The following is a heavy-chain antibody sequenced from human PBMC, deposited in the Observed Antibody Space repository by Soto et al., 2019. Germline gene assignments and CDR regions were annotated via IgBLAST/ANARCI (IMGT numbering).Heavy chain of an antibody. CDR3: AKSETSSGWSYFDY. D-gene: IGHD6-19*01. V-gene: IGHV3-9*01. J-gene: IGHJ4*02. CDR2: ISWNSGSI. CDR1: GFTFDDYA. Sequence: GGSLRLSCAASGFTFDDYAMHWVRQAPGKGLEWVSGISWNSGSIGYADSVKGRFTISRDNAKNSLYLQMNSLRAEDTALYYCAKSETSSGWSYFDYWGQGTLVTVSS.